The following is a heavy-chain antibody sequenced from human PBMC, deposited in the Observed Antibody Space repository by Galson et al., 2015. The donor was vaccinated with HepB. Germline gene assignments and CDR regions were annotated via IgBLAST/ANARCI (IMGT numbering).Heavy chain of an antibody. CDR2: IYSGGST. D-gene: IGHD2-8*02. J-gene: IGHJ5*02. Sequence: SLRLSCAASGFTVSSNYMSWVRQAPGKGLEWVSVIYSGGSTYYADSVKGRFTMSRDNSKNTLYLQMNGLRAEDTAVYYCARETGAYEGLRFDPWGQGTLVTVSS. CDR3: ARETGAYEGLRFDP. CDR1: GFTVSSNY. V-gene: IGHV3-53*01.